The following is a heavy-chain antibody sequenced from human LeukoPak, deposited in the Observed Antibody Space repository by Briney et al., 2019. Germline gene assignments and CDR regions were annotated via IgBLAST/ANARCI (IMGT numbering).Heavy chain of an antibody. Sequence: ASVKVSCKASGYTFTGYYMHWVRQAPGQGLEWMGRIIPILGIANYAQKFQGRVTITADKSTSTAYMELSSLRSEDTAVYYCARDGYDSSGREYYFDYWGQGTLVTVSS. CDR3: ARDGYDSSGREYYFDY. CDR2: IIPILGIA. CDR1: GYTFTGYY. J-gene: IGHJ4*02. D-gene: IGHD3-22*01. V-gene: IGHV1-69*04.